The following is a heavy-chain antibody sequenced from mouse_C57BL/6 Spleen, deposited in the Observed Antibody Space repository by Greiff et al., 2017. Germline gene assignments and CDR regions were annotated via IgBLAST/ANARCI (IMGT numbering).Heavy chain of an antibody. CDR2: IYPGSGST. Sequence: QVQLQQPGAELVKPGASVKMSCKASGYTFTSYWITWVKQRPGQGLEWIGDIYPGSGSTNYNEKFKSKATLPVDTSSSTAYMQLSILTSEYSAVYYCARSPNYCGSSYWYFDVWGTGTTVTVSS. CDR3: ARSPNYCGSSYWYFDV. CDR1: GYTFTSYW. J-gene: IGHJ1*03. D-gene: IGHD1-1*01. V-gene: IGHV1-55*01.